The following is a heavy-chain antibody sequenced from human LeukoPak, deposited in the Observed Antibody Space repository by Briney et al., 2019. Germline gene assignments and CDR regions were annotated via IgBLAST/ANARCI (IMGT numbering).Heavy chain of an antibody. D-gene: IGHD6-19*01. CDR2: IYYSGST. Sequence: SETLSLTCTVSGGSISSYYWSWIRQPPGKGLEWIGYIYYSGSTNYNPSLKSRVTISVDTSKNQFSLKLSSVTAADTAVYYCARGGLIAVAGYDYWGQGTLVTVSS. CDR1: GGSISSYY. J-gene: IGHJ4*02. V-gene: IGHV4-59*12. CDR3: ARGGLIAVAGYDY.